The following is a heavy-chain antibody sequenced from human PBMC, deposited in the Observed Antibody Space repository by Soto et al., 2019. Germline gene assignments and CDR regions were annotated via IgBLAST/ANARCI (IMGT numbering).Heavy chain of an antibody. J-gene: IGHJ6*02. D-gene: IGHD2-15*01. CDR1: GYTFTSYG. Sequence: ASVKVSCKASGYTFTSYGIRWVRQAPGQGLEWMGWISAYNGNTNYAQKLQGRVTMTTDTSTSTAYMELRSLRSDDTAVYYCARGYCSGGSCRNYYYYGMDVWGQGTTVTVSS. CDR2: ISAYNGNT. V-gene: IGHV1-18*04. CDR3: ARGYCSGGSCRNYYYYGMDV.